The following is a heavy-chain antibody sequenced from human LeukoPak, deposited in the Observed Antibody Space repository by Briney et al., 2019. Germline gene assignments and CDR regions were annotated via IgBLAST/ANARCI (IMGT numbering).Heavy chain of an antibody. CDR2: ISGSGGST. CDR1: GFTFSSYA. Sequence: GGSLRLSCAASGFTFSSYAMSWVRQAPGKGLEWVSAISGSGGSTYYADSVKGRFTISRDNAKNSLYLQMNSLRAEDTAVYYCAREKVPEGAFDIWGQGTMVTVSS. D-gene: IGHD1-14*01. CDR3: AREKVPEGAFDI. J-gene: IGHJ3*02. V-gene: IGHV3-23*01.